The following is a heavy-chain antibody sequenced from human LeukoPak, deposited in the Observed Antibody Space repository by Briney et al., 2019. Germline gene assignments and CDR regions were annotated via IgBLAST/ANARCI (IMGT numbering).Heavy chain of an antibody. J-gene: IGHJ5*02. Sequence: SETLSLTCTVSGGSISSSGYYWGWIRQPPGRGLEWVASAYYSGRTYYNPSLKSRVTISVDTSKNQPSLKLSSLTAADTAVYYCARHEYSGSYYGLSWFDPWGQGTLVTVSS. CDR2: AYYSGRT. CDR1: GGSISSSGYY. CDR3: ARHEYSGSYYGLSWFDP. D-gene: IGHD1-26*01. V-gene: IGHV4-39*01.